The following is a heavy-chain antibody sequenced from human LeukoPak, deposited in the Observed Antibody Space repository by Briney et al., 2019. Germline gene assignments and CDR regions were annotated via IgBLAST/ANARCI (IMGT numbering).Heavy chain of an antibody. CDR3: AKDPRVATIEIFDY. CDR2: ISGGGGVT. D-gene: IGHD5-12*01. J-gene: IGHJ4*02. CDR1: GFTFSSYA. V-gene: IGHV3-23*01. Sequence: GVSLRLSCAASGFTFSSYAMSWVRQAPGKGLEWVSAISGGGGVTYYADSVKGRSTISRDNSKNTLYLQMNSLRAEDTAVYYCAKDPRVATIEIFDYWGQGTLVTVSS.